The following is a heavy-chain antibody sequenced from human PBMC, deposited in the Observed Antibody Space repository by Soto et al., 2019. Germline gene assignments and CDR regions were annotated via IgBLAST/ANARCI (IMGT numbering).Heavy chain of an antibody. CDR2: ISYDGSNK. CDR1: GFTFSSYG. J-gene: IGHJ2*01. Sequence: QVQLVESGGGVVQPGRSLRLSCAASGFTFSSYGMHWVRQAPGKGLEWVAVISYDGSNKYYADSVKGRFTISRDNSKNTLYLQMNSLRAEDTAVYYCAKDPSTVFTWGYFDLWGRGTLVTVSS. CDR3: AKDPSTVFTWGYFDL. V-gene: IGHV3-30*18. D-gene: IGHD4-17*01.